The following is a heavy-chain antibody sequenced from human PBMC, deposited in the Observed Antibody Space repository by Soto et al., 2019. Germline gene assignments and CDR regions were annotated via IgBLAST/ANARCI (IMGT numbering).Heavy chain of an antibody. Sequence: GASVKVSCKVSGYTLTELSMHWVRQAPGKGLEWMGGFDPEDGETIYAQKFQGRVTMTEDTSTDTAYMELSSLRSEDTAVYYCAGITILGVAKHYYYGIDVWGQGTTVTVS. CDR1: GYTLTELS. D-gene: IGHD3-3*01. V-gene: IGHV1-24*01. CDR3: AGITILGVAKHYYYGIDV. CDR2: FDPEDGET. J-gene: IGHJ6*02.